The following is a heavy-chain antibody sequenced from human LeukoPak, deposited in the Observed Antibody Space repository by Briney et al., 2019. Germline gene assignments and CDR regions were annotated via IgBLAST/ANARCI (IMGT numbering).Heavy chain of an antibody. D-gene: IGHD5-12*01. CDR3: ARDRRLALYWYFDL. Sequence: EASVKVSCKASGYTFTGYYMHWVRQAPGQGLEWMGWINPNSGGTNYAQKFQGRVTMTRDTSISTAYMELSRLRSDDTAVYYCARDRRLALYWYFDLWGRGTLVTVSS. J-gene: IGHJ2*01. CDR1: GYTFTGYY. CDR2: INPNSGGT. V-gene: IGHV1-2*02.